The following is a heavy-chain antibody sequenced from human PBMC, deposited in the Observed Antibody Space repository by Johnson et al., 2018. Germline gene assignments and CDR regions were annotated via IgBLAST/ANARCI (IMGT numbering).Heavy chain of an antibody. V-gene: IGHV3-23*04. CDR3: AKVKVGYNLDYYYMDV. CDR1: GFTFSSYA. Sequence: EVQLVESGGGLVQPGRSLRLSCAASGFTFSSYAMSWVRQAPGKGLEWVSAISGSGGSTYYADSVKGRFTISRDNSKKTLYLQMNSLRAEDTAVYYFAKVKVGYNLDYYYMDVWGKGTTVTVSS. CDR2: ISGSGGST. D-gene: IGHD5-24*01. J-gene: IGHJ6*03.